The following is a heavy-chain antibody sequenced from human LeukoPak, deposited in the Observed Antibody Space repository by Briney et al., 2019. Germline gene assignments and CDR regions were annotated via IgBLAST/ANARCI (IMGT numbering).Heavy chain of an antibody. CDR3: AKDHGSGSGSYSYGPFDY. CDR1: GFTFSTYI. J-gene: IGHJ4*02. CDR2: ITGNGGST. V-gene: IGHV3-64*04. Sequence: PGGSLRLSCSASGFTFSTYIMHWVRQAPGKGLETVSAITGNGGSTFYADSVKGRFTISRDNSKNTLYLQMNSLRAEDTAVYYCAKDHGSGSGSYSYGPFDYWGQGTLVTVSS. D-gene: IGHD3-10*01.